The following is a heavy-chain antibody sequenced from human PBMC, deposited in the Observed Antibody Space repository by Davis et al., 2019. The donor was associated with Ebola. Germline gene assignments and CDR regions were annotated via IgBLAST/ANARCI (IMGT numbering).Heavy chain of an antibody. J-gene: IGHJ4*02. CDR1: GGSISSGDYY. Sequence: SETLSLTCTVSGGSISSGDYYWSWIRQPPGKGLEWIGYIYYSGRTYYNPSLKSRVTISVDTSKNQFSLKLSSVTAADTAVYYCARVWNYVCFDYWGQGTLVTVSS. D-gene: IGHD1-7*01. CDR2: IYYSGRT. CDR3: ARVWNYVCFDY. V-gene: IGHV4-30-4*01.